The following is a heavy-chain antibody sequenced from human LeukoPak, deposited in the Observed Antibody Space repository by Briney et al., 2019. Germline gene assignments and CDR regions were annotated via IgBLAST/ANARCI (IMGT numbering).Heavy chain of an antibody. J-gene: IGHJ4*02. CDR3: ARSQLRFDN. CDR2: IKQDGSEK. D-gene: IGHD1-1*01. CDR1: GFNFNTYW. V-gene: IGHV3-7*01. Sequence: GGSLRLSCAASGFNFNTYWMSWVRQAPGKGLEWVANIKQDGSEKFYVDSMKGRFTISRDNSKNSLYLQMNGLRAEDTAMYYCARSQLRFDNWGQGTLVTVSS.